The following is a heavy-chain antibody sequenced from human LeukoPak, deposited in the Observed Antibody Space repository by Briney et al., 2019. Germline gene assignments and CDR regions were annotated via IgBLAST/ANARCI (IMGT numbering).Heavy chain of an antibody. CDR2: IDPNSGGP. D-gene: IGHD1-14*01. V-gene: IGHV1-2*02. CDR3: ARNRDHVNDN. Sequence: ASVKVSCKASGYTFTAYYIHWVRQAPGQGLEWLGWIDPNSGGPTYSQRFQGRVTMTTDTSGSTAYMELRSLGSDDTAVYYCARNRDHVNDNWGQGTLVTVST. CDR1: GYTFTAYY. J-gene: IGHJ4*02.